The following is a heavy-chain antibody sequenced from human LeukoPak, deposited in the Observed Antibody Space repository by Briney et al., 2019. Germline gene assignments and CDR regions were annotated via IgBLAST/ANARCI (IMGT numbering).Heavy chain of an antibody. D-gene: IGHD5-12*01. Sequence: GGSLRLSCAASGFTFSSHWMSWVRQAPGKGLEWVANIKQDGSEKYYVDSVKGRFTISRDNAENSLYLQMNSLRAEDTAVYYCVRLVGGDIDYWGQGTLVTVSS. CDR1: GFTFSSHW. CDR3: VRLVGGDIDY. J-gene: IGHJ4*02. V-gene: IGHV3-7*01. CDR2: IKQDGSEK.